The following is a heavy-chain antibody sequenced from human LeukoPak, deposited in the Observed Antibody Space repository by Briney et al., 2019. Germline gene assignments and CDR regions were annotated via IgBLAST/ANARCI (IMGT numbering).Heavy chain of an antibody. Sequence: GASVKVSCKASGYTFISYGISWVGQAPAQGLDWMVWISAYNGNTNYEQQLQGRVTMTTDTSTSTAYMELRSLRSDDTAVYYCARGGYCSSTSCSNPWFDPWGQGTLVTVSS. V-gene: IGHV1-18*01. CDR3: ARGGYCSSTSCSNPWFDP. CDR1: GYTFISYG. CDR2: ISAYNGNT. D-gene: IGHD2-2*01. J-gene: IGHJ5*02.